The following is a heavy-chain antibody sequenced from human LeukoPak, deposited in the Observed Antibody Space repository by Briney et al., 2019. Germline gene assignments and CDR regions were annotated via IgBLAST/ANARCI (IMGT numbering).Heavy chain of an antibody. Sequence: SETLSLTCNVSGGSISSSSYYWGWIRQPPGKGLEWIGTFYYSGSTYYNPSLKSRVTISVDTSKNQFSLKLSSVTAADTAVYYCACLGSGYSYGYPIDYWGQGTLVTVSS. CDR3: ACLGSGYSYGYPIDY. J-gene: IGHJ4*02. CDR2: FYYSGST. CDR1: GGSISSSSYY. V-gene: IGHV4-39*01. D-gene: IGHD5-18*01.